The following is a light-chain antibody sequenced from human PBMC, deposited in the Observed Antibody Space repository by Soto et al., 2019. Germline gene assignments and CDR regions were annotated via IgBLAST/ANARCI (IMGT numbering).Light chain of an antibody. J-gene: IGKJ5*01. CDR1: QTINDY. Sequence: DIQLTQSPSFLSASVGYRFTVTCRASQTINDYLAWFQKKDGKAPELLIYPASTLQGGVPSRFSGHGSGIEFTLTISSLQPEDFATYYCQQLRAYPHTFGQGKRREIK. CDR3: QQLRAYPHT. CDR2: PAS. V-gene: IGKV1-9*01.